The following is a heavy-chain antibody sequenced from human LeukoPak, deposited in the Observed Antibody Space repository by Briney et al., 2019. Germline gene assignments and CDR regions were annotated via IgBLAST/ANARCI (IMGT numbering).Heavy chain of an antibody. CDR3: ARGPIPYCSGGSCYSHYYYYYYMDV. CDR1: GGTFSSYA. CDR2: IIPIFGTA. D-gene: IGHD2-15*01. Sequence: SVKVSCKVSGGTFSSYAISWVRQAPGQGLEWMGGIIPIFGTANYAQKFQGRVTITTDESTSTAYMELSSLRSEDTAVYYCARGPIPYCSGGSCYSHYYYYYYMDVWGKGTTVTVSS. V-gene: IGHV1-69*05. J-gene: IGHJ6*03.